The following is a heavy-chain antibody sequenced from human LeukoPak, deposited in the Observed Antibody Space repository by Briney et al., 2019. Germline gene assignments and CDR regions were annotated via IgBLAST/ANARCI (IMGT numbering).Heavy chain of an antibody. CDR2: IYTSGST. D-gene: IGHD5-12*01. Sequence: KPSETLPLTCSVSGGSISGYYWSWIRQPPGKGLEWIGHIYTSGSTNYNPSLKSRLTISVDTSKNQFSLQLTSVSAADTAVYYCARHKAYSGYDFLDYWGQGTLVTVSS. CDR3: ARHKAYSGYDFLDY. V-gene: IGHV4-4*09. J-gene: IGHJ4*02. CDR1: GGSISGYY.